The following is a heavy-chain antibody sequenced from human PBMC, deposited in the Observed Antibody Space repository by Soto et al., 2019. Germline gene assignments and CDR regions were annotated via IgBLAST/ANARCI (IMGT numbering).Heavy chain of an antibody. CDR1: GGSISSGDYY. Sequence: SETLSLSCTVSGGSISSGDYYWSWIRQPPGKGLEWIGYIYHSGSTSYNPSLKSRVTISVDTSKNQFSLKLSSVTAADTAVYFCARDQAGNANGYYYDYWGQGALVTVSS. CDR3: ARDQAGNANGYYYDY. D-gene: IGHD3-22*01. J-gene: IGHJ4*02. V-gene: IGHV4-30-4*01. CDR2: IYHSGST.